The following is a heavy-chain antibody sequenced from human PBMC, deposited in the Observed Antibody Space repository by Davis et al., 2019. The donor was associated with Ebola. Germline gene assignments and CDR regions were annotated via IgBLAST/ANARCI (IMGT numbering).Heavy chain of an antibody. CDR1: GFIFSSYP. J-gene: IGHJ6*03. CDR2: IGSYGESS. Sequence: GGSLRLSCSASGFIFSSYPMHWVRQAPGKGLEHVSSIGSYGESSFYTDSVKGRFTVSRDNSWNTLYLQMGSLRGDDTAVYYCVKDLGSWRLGYYQLDVWGKGTTVSVSS. D-gene: IGHD3-3*01. CDR3: VKDLGSWRLGYYQLDV. V-gene: IGHV3-64D*06.